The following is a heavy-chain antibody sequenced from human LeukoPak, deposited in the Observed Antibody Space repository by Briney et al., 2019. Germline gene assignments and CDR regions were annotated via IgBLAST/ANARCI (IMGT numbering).Heavy chain of an antibody. J-gene: IGHJ3*02. D-gene: IGHD2-2*01. CDR3: AKDGGYCSSTSCASRDAFDI. CDR2: IRYDGSNK. V-gene: IGHV3-30*02. CDR1: GFTFSSYG. Sequence: GGSLRLSCAASGFTFSSYGMHWVRQAPGKGLEWVAIIRYDGSNKYYADSVKGRFTISRDNSKNTLYLQMNSLRAEDTAVYYCAKDGGYCSSTSCASRDAFDIWGQGTMVTVSS.